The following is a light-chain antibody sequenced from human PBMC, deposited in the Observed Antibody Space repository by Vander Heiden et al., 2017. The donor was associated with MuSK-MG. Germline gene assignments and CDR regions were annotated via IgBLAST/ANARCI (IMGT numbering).Light chain of an antibody. Sequence: QAGLTQPPSVSTGLRQTATLTCTGNNNNVGNEGAAWLQQHQGHPPKLLSYRNNNRPSGISERFSASRSGNTASLTITGLQPEDEADYYCSAWDSSLSVWVFGGGTKLTVL. V-gene: IGLV10-54*01. CDR3: SAWDSSLSVWV. CDR1: NNNVGNEG. CDR2: RNN. J-gene: IGLJ3*02.